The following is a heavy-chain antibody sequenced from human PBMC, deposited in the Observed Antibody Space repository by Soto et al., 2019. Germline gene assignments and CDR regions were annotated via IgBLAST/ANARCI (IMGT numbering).Heavy chain of an antibody. D-gene: IGHD3-10*01. CDR3: ARDFITMVRGVTVWWFDP. V-gene: IGHV4-30-2*01. J-gene: IGHJ5*02. Sequence: SETLSLTCAVSGGSISSGGYSWSWIRQPPGKGLEWIGYIYHSGSTYYNPSLKSRVTISVDRSKNQFSLKLSSVTAADTAVYYCARDFITMVRGVTVWWFDPWGQGTLVTVSS. CDR2: IYHSGST. CDR1: GGSISSGGYS.